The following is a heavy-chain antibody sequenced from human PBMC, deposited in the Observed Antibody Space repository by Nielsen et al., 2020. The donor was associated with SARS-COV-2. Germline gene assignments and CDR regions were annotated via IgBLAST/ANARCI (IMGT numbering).Heavy chain of an antibody. V-gene: IGHV4-39*01. D-gene: IGHD6-13*01. J-gene: IGHJ4*02. CDR2: IYYSGST. CDR3: ARRLMLAKYSSSWYKKGYFDY. CDR1: GGSISSSSYY. Sequence: ESLKISCTVSGGSISSSSYYWGWIRQPPGKGLEWIGSIYYSGSTYYNPSLKSRVTISVDTSKNQFSLKLSSVTAADTAVYYCARRLMLAKYSSSWYKKGYFDYWGQGTLVTVSS.